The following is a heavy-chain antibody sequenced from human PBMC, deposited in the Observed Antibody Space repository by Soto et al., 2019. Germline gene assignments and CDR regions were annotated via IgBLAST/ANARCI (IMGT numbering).Heavy chain of an antibody. V-gene: IGHV1-2*04. D-gene: IGHD2-8*01. Sequence: ASVKVSCKTSGYSFTGYSVHWVRQAPGHGLEWMGWINPKSGGTKNAQKFQGWVTMTRDTSISTAFMELTRLTSDDTAIYYCARGDSTDCSNGVCSFFYNHDMDVWGQGTTVTVSS. CDR1: GYSFTGYS. CDR2: INPKSGGT. J-gene: IGHJ6*02. CDR3: ARGDSTDCSNGVCSFFYNHDMDV.